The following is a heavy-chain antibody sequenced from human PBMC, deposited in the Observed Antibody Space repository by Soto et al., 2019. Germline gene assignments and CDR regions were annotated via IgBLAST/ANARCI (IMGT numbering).Heavy chain of an antibody. D-gene: IGHD6-19*01. CDR2: ISGGSSYI. CDR3: ATGWYGEFDY. Sequence: EVQLVESGGGLVKPGGSLRLSCAASGFTFSSYNMQWVRQAPGKGLEWVSSISGGSSYIYYADSVKGRFTISRDNAKNSLYLQRNSLRAEDTAVYYCATGWYGEFDYWGQGALVTVSS. V-gene: IGHV3-21*02. CDR1: GFTFSSYN. J-gene: IGHJ4*02.